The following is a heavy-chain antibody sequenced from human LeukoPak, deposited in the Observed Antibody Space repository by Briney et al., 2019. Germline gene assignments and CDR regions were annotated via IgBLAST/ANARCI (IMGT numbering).Heavy chain of an antibody. CDR1: GFTFSSNE. J-gene: IGHJ3*02. V-gene: IGHV3-48*03. Sequence: GGSLRLSCAASGFTFSSNEMNWVRQAPGKGLEWVSYISTSGSTIYYADSVKGRFTISRDNAKNSLYLQMNSLRAEDTAVYYCARDRKITMVRTPMGFDIWGQGTMVTVSS. CDR2: ISTSGSTI. CDR3: ARDRKITMVRTPMGFDI. D-gene: IGHD3-10*01.